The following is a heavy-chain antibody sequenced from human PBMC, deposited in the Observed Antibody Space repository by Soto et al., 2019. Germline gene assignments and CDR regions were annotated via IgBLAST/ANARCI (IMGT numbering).Heavy chain of an antibody. D-gene: IGHD2-2*01. Sequence: SVKVSCKASGFTFTSSAMQWVRQARGQRLEWIGWIVVGSGNTNYAQKFEGRVTITADESTSTAYMELSSLRSEDTAVYYCAREGLVLVPTTVNSGYYCYAMDVWGQGTTVTVSS. V-gene: IGHV1-58*02. CDR1: GFTFTSSA. CDR3: AREGLVLVPTTVNSGYYCYAMDV. CDR2: IVVGSGNT. J-gene: IGHJ6*02.